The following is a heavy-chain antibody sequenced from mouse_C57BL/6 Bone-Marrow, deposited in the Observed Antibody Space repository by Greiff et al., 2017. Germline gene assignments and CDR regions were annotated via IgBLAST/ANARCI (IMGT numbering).Heavy chain of an antibody. Sequence: VKLMESGAELVRPGASVTLSCKASGYTFTDYEMHWVKQTPVHGLEWIGAIDPETVGTASNQKFKGKAILTADKSSSTAYMRLRNLTSEDSAVYYCTKNTAVGASYAMDYWGQGTSVTVSS. D-gene: IGHD1-1*01. J-gene: IGHJ4*01. CDR1: GYTFTDYE. V-gene: IGHV1-15*01. CDR2: IDPETVGT. CDR3: TKNTAVGASYAMDY.